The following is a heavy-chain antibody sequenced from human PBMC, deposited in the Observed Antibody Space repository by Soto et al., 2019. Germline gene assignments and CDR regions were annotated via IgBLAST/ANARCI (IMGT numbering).Heavy chain of an antibody. CDR1: GYTFTSYA. V-gene: IGHV1-18*01. Sequence: ASVKVSCKASGYTFTSYAISWVRQAPGQGLEWMGWISAYNGNTNYAQKFQGRVTMTTDTSTSTAYMELSSLRSEDTAVYYCARDLGYALPDYWGQGTLVTVSS. J-gene: IGHJ4*02. CDR3: ARDLGYALPDY. CDR2: ISAYNGNT. D-gene: IGHD2-15*01.